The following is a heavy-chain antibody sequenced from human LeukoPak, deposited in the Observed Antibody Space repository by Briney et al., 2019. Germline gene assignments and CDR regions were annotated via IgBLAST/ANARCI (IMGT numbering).Heavy chain of an antibody. V-gene: IGHV3-53*01. CDR1: GFSVSSNY. CDR2: IYTGGST. Sequence: GGSLRLSCVASGFSVSSNYMSWVRQAPGKGLEWVSVIYTGGSTYYADSVKGRFTISRDSFKNTLYLQMNSLRAEDTAVYYCATASGALAFDIWGQGTMVTVSS. CDR3: ATASGALAFDI. D-gene: IGHD3-10*01. J-gene: IGHJ3*02.